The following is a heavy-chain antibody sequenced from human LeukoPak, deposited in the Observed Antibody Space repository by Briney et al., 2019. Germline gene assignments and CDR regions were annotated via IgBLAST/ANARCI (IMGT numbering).Heavy chain of an antibody. CDR1: GYTFTNYG. CDR3: ARKDEYSYGCLDY. V-gene: IGHV1-18*01. D-gene: IGHD5-18*01. Sequence: ASVKVSCKASGYTFTNYGISWVRQAPGQGLEWMGWISVYNGHTNYAPKLQGRVTMTTDTSTSTAYMELRTLRSDDTAVYYCARKDEYSYGCLDYWGQGTLVTVSS. CDR2: ISVYNGHT. J-gene: IGHJ4*02.